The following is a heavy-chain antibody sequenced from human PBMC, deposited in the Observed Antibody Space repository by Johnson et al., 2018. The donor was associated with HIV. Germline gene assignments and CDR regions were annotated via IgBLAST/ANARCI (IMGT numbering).Heavy chain of an antibody. CDR2: ISYDGSNK. CDR1: AFTFSSND. Sequence: QVQLVESGGGVVQPGRSLRLSCGASAFTFSSNDMKWVRQAPGKGLEWVAVISYDGSNKYYADSVKGRFTISRDNSKNTLYLQMNSLRAEDTAVYYCARCDSSSPLRAFDIWGQGTMVTVSS. V-gene: IGHV3-30*03. D-gene: IGHD6-6*01. CDR3: ARCDSSSPLRAFDI. J-gene: IGHJ3*02.